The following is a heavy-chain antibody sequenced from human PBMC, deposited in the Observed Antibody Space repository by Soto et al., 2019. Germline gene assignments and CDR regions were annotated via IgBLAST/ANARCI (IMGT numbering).Heavy chain of an antibody. D-gene: IGHD6-13*01. V-gene: IGHV3-21*01. CDR3: WIAAAVDNWFDT. CDR2: ISSSSSYI. CDR1: GFTFSSYS. Sequence: PGGSLRLSCAASGFTFSSYSMNWVRQAPGKGLEWVSSISSSSSYIYYADSVKGRFTISRDDAKNSLYLQMNSLRAEDTAVYYCWIAAAVDNWFDTWGQGTLVTVSS. J-gene: IGHJ5*02.